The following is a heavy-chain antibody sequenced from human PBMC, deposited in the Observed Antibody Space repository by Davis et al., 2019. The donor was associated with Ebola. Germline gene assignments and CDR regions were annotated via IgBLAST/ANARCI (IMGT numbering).Heavy chain of an antibody. Sequence: MPSETLSLTCTVSGGSIRSSSYYWGWIRQPPGKGLEWIGSSYYSGSTYYNPSLKSRVTMSVDTSKNQFSLKLNSVTAADTAVYYCARGGASGSYGYFDKWGQGNLVIVSS. V-gene: IGHV4-39*07. J-gene: IGHJ4*02. CDR1: GGSIRSSSYY. D-gene: IGHD3-22*01. CDR2: SYYSGST. CDR3: ARGGASGSYGYFDK.